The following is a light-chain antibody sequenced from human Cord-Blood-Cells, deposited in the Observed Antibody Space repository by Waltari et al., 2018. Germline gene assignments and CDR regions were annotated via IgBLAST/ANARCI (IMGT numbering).Light chain of an antibody. J-gene: IGLJ3*02. CDR1: SSDVGGYTY. CDR3: SSYTSSSIWV. V-gene: IGLV2-14*01. Sequence: QSALTQPASVSGSPGQSITISCTGTSSDVGGYTYVSWYQQHPGKAPKLMIYEVRNRPSGVSNRFSGSKSGNTASLTISGLQAEDEADYYCSSYTSSSIWVFGGGTKLTVL. CDR2: EVR.